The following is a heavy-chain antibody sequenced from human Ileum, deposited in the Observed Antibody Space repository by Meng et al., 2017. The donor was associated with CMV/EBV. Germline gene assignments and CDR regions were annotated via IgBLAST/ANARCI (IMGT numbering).Heavy chain of an antibody. CDR3: AKQSVVAAIWAPYEH. V-gene: IGHV3-23*03. CDR2: ICGDGSNK. Sequence: GGSLRLSCVTSGFTFSKYAMSWVRHVSGKGLEWLSNICGDGSNKHYAESVKGRCTISRNNSKNTLYLDLSSLGGDDTAIYYCAKQSVVAAIWAPYEHWGQGAQVTVSS. CDR1: GFTFSKYA. J-gene: IGHJ4*02. D-gene: IGHD2-21*01.